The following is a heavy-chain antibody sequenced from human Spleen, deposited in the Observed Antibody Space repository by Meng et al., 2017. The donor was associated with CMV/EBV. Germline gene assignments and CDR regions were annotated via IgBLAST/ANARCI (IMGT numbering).Heavy chain of an antibody. D-gene: IGHD5-12*01. J-gene: IGHJ4*02. CDR3: ARGYTGPRDH. CDR1: GFTFSSYG. Sequence: GESLKISCAASGFTFSSYGMHWVRQAPGKGLEWVAVIWYDGSNKYYADSVKGRFTISRDNSKNTVYLQMRSLKAEDTALYYCARGYTGPRDHWGQGTLVTVSS. CDR2: IWYDGSNK. V-gene: IGHV3-33*01.